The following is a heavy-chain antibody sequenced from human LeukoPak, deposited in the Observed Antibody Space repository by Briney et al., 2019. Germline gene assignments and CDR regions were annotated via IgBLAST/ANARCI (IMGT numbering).Heavy chain of an antibody. CDR2: IRYDGSNK. V-gene: IGHV3-30*02. Sequence: GGSLRLSCAASGFTFSSYGMHWVRQAPGKGLEWVAFIRYDGSNKYYADSVKGRFTISRDNSKNTLYLQMNSLRAEDTAVYYCARDKSLRGYFDNWGQGTLVTVSS. CDR1: GFTFSSYG. J-gene: IGHJ4*02. CDR3: ARDKSLRGYFDN.